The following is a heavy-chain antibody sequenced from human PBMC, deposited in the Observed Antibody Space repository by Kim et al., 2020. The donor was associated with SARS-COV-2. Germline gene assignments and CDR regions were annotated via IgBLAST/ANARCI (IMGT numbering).Heavy chain of an antibody. D-gene: IGHD1-26*01. CDR1: GYTFTSYA. CDR2: INAGNGNT. CDR3: ARVRSGSYYLYPSFDY. V-gene: IGHV1-3*01. J-gene: IGHJ4*02. Sequence: ASVKVSCKASGYTFTSYAMHWVRQAPGQRLEWMGWINAGNGNTKYSQKFQGRVTITRDTSASTAYMELSSLRSEDTAVYYCARVRSGSYYLYPSFDYWGQGTLVTVSS.